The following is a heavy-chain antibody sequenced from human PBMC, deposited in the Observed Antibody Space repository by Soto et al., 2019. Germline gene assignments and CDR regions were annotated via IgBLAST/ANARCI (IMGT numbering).Heavy chain of an antibody. CDR3: AGHSSGVPGYYYGMDV. Sequence: ASVKVSCKASGYTFTSYYMHWVRQAPGQGLEWMGIINPSGGSTSYAQKFQGRVTMTRDESTNTAYMELSSLRSEDTAVYYCAGHSSGVPGYYYGMDVWGQGTTVTVSS. CDR2: INPSGGST. D-gene: IGHD3-22*01. CDR1: GYTFTSYY. J-gene: IGHJ6*02. V-gene: IGHV1-46*01.